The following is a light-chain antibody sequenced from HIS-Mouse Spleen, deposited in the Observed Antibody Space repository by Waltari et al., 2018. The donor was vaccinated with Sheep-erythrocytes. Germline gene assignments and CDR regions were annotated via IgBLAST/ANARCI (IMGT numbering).Light chain of an antibody. CDR1: SSDVGRSTY. V-gene: IGLV2-8*01. CDR3: AAWDDSLNGYV. Sequence: QSALTQPPSASGSPGQSVTISCTGTSSDVGRSTYVPLYQQHPGKAPNLMIYEVSKRPSGVPDRFSGSKSGTSASLAISGLQSEDEADYYCAAWDDSLNGYVFGTGTKVTVL. J-gene: IGLJ1*01. CDR2: EVS.